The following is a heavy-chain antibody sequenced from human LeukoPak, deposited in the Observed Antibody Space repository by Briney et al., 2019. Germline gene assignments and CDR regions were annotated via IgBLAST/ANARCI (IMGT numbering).Heavy chain of an antibody. CDR1: GGTFSSYA. CDR2: IIPIFGTA. D-gene: IGHD3-22*01. V-gene: IGHV1-69*13. Sequence: ASVKVSCKASGGTFSSYAISWVRQAPGQGLEWMGGIIPIFGTANYAQKFQGRVTITADESTSTAYMELSSLRSEDTAVYYCARELDDSSGYYHYYYGMDVWGQGTTVTVSS. CDR3: ARELDDSSGYYHYYYGMDV. J-gene: IGHJ6*02.